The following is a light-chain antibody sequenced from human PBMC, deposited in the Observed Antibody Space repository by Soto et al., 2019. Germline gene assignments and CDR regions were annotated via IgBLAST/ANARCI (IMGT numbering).Light chain of an antibody. J-gene: IGKJ4*01. CDR1: QSISSW. CDR3: QQYNSYLS. Sequence: DIQMTQSPSTLSASVGDRVTITCRASQSISSWLAWYQQKPGKAPTLLFYKASSLESAVPSMFSGSGSGTDFTLTISSLHPDDFATYYCQQYNSYLSFGGGTKVEIK. CDR2: KAS. V-gene: IGKV1-5*03.